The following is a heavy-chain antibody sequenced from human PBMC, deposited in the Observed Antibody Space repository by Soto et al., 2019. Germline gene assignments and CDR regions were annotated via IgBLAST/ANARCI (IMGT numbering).Heavy chain of an antibody. CDR1: GFTFSSYA. CDR2: ISYDGSNK. J-gene: IGHJ4*02. V-gene: IGHV3-30-3*01. D-gene: IGHD2-15*01. Sequence: QVQLVESGGGVVQPGRSLRLSCAASGFTFSSYAMHWVRQAPGKGLEWVAVISYDGSNKYYADSVKGRFTISRDNSKNTLYLQMNSLRAEDTAVYYCARSLGYCSGGSCYWALMKIDNWGQGTLVTVSS. CDR3: ARSLGYCSGGSCYWALMKIDN.